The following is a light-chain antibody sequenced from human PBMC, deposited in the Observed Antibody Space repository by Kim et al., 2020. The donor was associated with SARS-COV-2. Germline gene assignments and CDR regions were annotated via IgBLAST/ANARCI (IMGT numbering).Light chain of an antibody. CDR1: QSVGNF. CDR2: NVS. Sequence: VSPGERATLSCRASQSVGNFLAWYQQKPGQAPRLLISNVSNRATRIPARFSGSGSGTQFTLTISSLQSEDFAVYYCQQHKNWPLTFGGGTKVDIK. CDR3: QQHKNWPLT. J-gene: IGKJ4*01. V-gene: IGKV3-15*01.